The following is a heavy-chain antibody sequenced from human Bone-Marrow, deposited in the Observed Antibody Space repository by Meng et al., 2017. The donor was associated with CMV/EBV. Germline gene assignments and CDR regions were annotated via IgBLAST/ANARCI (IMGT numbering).Heavy chain of an antibody. CDR1: GYTFTSYG. D-gene: IGHD3-22*01. Sequence: ASVKVSCKASGYTFTSYGISWVRQAPGQGLEWMGWISAYNGNTNYAQKLQGRVTMTTDTSTSTAYMELRSLRSDDTAVYYCARDPHYYDSSGYYRGVYYYYYGMDVWGQGTTVTVYS. CDR3: ARDPHYYDSSGYYRGVYYYYYGMDV. J-gene: IGHJ6*02. V-gene: IGHV1-18*01. CDR2: ISAYNGNT.